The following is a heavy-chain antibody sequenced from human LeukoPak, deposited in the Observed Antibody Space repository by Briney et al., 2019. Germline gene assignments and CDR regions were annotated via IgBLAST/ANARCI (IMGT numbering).Heavy chain of an antibody. Sequence: PGRSLRLSCEASGFTFDDYAMHWVRQAPGKGLEWVSGISWNSGSIGYADSVKGRFTISRDNAKNSLYLQMNSLRAEDTALYYCAKDGCSSTSCYSDAFDIWGQGTMVTVSS. CDR2: ISWNSGSI. V-gene: IGHV3-9*01. CDR1: GFTFDDYA. CDR3: AKDGCSSTSCYSDAFDI. D-gene: IGHD2-2*01. J-gene: IGHJ3*02.